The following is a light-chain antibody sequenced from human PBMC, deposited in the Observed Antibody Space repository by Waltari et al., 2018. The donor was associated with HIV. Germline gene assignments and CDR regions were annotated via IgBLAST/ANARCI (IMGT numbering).Light chain of an antibody. CDR1: ALPTQY. V-gene: IGLV3-25*03. J-gene: IGLJ3*02. CDR2: RDK. CDR3: QSADSTGTYWV. Sequence: SYELTQPPSASVSPGQTARISCSGDALPTQYVFWYQQRPGQAPVLVIYRDKERPSGIPDRVSGSSAGTTVTLTSSGVQAEDEADYYCQSADSTGTYWVFGGGTKLTVL.